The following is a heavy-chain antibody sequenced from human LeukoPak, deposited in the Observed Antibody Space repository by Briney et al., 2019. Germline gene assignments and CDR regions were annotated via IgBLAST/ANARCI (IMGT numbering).Heavy chain of an antibody. D-gene: IGHD2-2*01. Sequence: SETLSLTCTVSGGSISSGGYYWSWIRQPPGKGLEWIGYIYHSGSTYYNPSLKSRVTISVDRSKNQFSLKLSSVTAADTAVYYCARAKIVVVPAAIPDAFDIWGLGTMVTVSS. V-gene: IGHV4-30-2*01. CDR2: IYHSGST. CDR1: GGSISSGGYY. CDR3: ARAKIVVVPAAIPDAFDI. J-gene: IGHJ3*02.